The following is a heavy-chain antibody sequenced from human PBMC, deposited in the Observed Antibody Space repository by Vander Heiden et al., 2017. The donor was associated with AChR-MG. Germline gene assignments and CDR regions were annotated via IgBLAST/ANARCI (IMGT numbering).Heavy chain of an antibody. Sequence: QVQLVQSGAEVKKPGSSVKVSCKASGGTFSSYAISWVRQAPGQGLEWMGGIIPIFGTANYAQKFQGRVTITADESTSTAYMELSSLRSEDTAVYYCASMVGLPYYDSSGYYSAFDYWGQGTLVTVSS. D-gene: IGHD3-22*01. CDR1: GGTFSSYA. V-gene: IGHV1-69*01. CDR2: IIPIFGTA. J-gene: IGHJ4*02. CDR3: ASMVGLPYYDSSGYYSAFDY.